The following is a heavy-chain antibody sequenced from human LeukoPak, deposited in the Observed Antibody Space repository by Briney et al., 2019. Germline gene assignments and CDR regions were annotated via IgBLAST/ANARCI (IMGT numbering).Heavy chain of an antibody. Sequence: QPGGSLRLSCAASGFTFSSYSMNWVRQAPGKGLEWVSYISSSSSTIYYADSVKGRFTISRDNAKNSLYLQRNSLRAEDTAVYYCAGLASWYYFDYWGQGTLVTVSS. J-gene: IGHJ4*02. V-gene: IGHV3-48*01. CDR3: AGLASWYYFDY. CDR2: ISSSSSTI. CDR1: GFTFSSYS. D-gene: IGHD6-13*01.